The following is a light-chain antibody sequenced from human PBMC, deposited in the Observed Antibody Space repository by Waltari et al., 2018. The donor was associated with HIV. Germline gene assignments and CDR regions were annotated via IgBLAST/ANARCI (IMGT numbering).Light chain of an antibody. V-gene: IGLV3-1*01. CDR1: QVGEIS. Sequence: SYELPQPPSLSVSPGQPAPIPCPGYQVGEISACWYQQKPGQAPVLVIYQDSKRPSGIPERFSGSNSGNTATLTISGTQAMEEADYFCQAWDTSTYVFGPGTKVTVL. J-gene: IGLJ1*01. CDR2: QDS. CDR3: QAWDTSTYV.